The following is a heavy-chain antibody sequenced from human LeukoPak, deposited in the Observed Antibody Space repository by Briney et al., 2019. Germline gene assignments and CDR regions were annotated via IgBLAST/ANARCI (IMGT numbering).Heavy chain of an antibody. CDR1: GGSISNYY. V-gene: IGHV4-4*07. J-gene: IGHJ5*02. CDR3: ASGSSGYDP. CDR2: IYSSGTT. D-gene: IGHD5-12*01. Sequence: PSESLSLTCTVSGGSISNYYWSWIRQPAGKGLEWIGRIYSSGTTIYNPSLKSRVTMSVDTSKNQFSLKLSSVTAADTAVYFCASGSSGYDPWGQGTLVTVSS.